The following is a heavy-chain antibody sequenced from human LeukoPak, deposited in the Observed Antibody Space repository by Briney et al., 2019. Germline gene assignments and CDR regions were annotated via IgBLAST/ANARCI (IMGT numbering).Heavy chain of an antibody. CDR3: ARYHLGSYLTDTYDH. CDR2: ITKDIGRV. J-gene: IGHJ4*02. Sequence: GGSLRLSCEASGVSFGGHAMNWVRQAPGKGPEWIALITKDIGRVYYAESLEGRVTVSRDNAKNSVYLQMSSLRFEDTAIYSGARYHLGSYLTDTYDHWGQGSVVTVSS. V-gene: IGHV3-48*01. D-gene: IGHD3-10*01. CDR1: GVSFGGHA.